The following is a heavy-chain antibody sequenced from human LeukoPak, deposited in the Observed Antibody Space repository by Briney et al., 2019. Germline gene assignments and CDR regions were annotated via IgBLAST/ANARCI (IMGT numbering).Heavy chain of an antibody. V-gene: IGHV3-20*04. J-gene: IGHJ4*02. CDR2: INYNGGTT. D-gene: IGHD3-10*01. CDR3: ARVGPYYYGSGSSFDY. Sequence: GGSLRLSCEGSGFTFNDYGMSWVRQVPGKGLERVSGINYNGGTTNYGDSVKGRFTISRDNAKNSLYLQMNSLRAEDTAVYYCARVGPYYYGSGSSFDYWGQGTLVTVSS. CDR1: GFTFNDYG.